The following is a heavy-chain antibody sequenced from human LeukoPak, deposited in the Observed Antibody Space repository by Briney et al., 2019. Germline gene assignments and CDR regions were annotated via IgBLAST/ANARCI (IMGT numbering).Heavy chain of an antibody. CDR3: ARGGMSYYDFWSGHSEFQH. CDR2: ISSSGSTI. CDR1: GFTFSDYY. D-gene: IGHD3-3*01. Sequence: GGSLRLSCAASGFTFSDYYMSWIRRAPGKGLEWVSYISSSGSTIYYADSVKGRFTISRDNAKNSLYLQMNSLRAEDTAVYYCARGGMSYYDFWSGHSEFQHWGQGTLVTVSS. J-gene: IGHJ1*01. V-gene: IGHV3-11*01.